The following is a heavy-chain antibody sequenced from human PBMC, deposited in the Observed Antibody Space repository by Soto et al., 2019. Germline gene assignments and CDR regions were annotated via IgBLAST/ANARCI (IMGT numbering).Heavy chain of an antibody. CDR3: AKDAGVPHFDWLSHGVYYFDY. CDR1: GFTFSSYA. J-gene: IGHJ4*02. D-gene: IGHD3-9*01. V-gene: IGHV3-23*01. Sequence: EVQLLEAGGGLVQPGGSLRLSWAASGFTFSSYAMSWVRQAPGQGLEWVSAISGSGGSTYYADSVKGRFTISRDNSKSTLYLQMNSVRAADTAGYYCAKDAGVPHFDWLSHGVYYFDYWGQGPLVTVSS. CDR2: ISGSGGST.